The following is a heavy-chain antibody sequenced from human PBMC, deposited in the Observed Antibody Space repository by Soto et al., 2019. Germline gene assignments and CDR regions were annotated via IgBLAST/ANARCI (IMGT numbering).Heavy chain of an antibody. CDR3: TTDPYITPIIVRLDY. Sequence: GGSMRLSCAASGLLFSNAWINWVRQAPGKGLEWVGRVKSKNDGGTTDFAAPVRGRFAISRDDSKNMVYLEMNSLQTEDTAIYYCTTDPYITPIIVRLDYWGHGTLVPVSS. CDR1: GLLFSNAW. CDR2: VKSKNDGGTT. D-gene: IGHD3-10*01. J-gene: IGHJ4*01. V-gene: IGHV3-15*07.